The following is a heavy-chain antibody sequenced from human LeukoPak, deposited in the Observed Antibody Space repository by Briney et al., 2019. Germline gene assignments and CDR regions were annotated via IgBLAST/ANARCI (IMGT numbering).Heavy chain of an antibody. D-gene: IGHD3-22*01. CDR2: VSGNGDST. CDR1: GFIFSSYA. CDR3: AKVRLYDSNGYLFDY. Sequence: GSLRLSCAASGFIFSSYAMSWVRQAPGKGLEWVSVVSGNGDSTYYADSVKGRFSISRDNSKNTVSLQMNSLRAEDTAVYYCAKVRLYDSNGYLFDYWGQGTLVTVSS. V-gene: IGHV3-23*01. J-gene: IGHJ4*02.